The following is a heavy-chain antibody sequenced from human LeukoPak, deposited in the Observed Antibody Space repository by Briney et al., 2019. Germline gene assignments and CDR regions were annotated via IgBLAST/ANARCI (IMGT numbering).Heavy chain of an antibody. J-gene: IGHJ4*02. Sequence: GGSLRLSCAASGFTFSSYGMHWVRQAPGKGLEWVAFIRYDGSNKYYADSVKGRLTISRDNAKNSLYLQMNSLRAEDTAVYYCARDISLYYYDSSGPFDYWGQGTLVTVSS. D-gene: IGHD3-22*01. CDR2: IRYDGSNK. CDR1: GFTFSSYG. V-gene: IGHV3-30*02. CDR3: ARDISLYYYDSSGPFDY.